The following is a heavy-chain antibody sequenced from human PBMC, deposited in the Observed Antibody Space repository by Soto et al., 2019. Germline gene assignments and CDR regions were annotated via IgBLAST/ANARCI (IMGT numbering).Heavy chain of an antibody. Sequence: GSLRLSCAASGFTVRNYAMTWARQAPGKGLEWVSSLLRSGSSAYYADSVRGRFTISSDTSANSLYLQMDNLRAEDTAIYYCAKDAISGDGIWLMDSWGQGTVVTVSS. CDR1: GFTVRNYA. V-gene: IGHV3-23*01. CDR2: LLRSGSSA. D-gene: IGHD4-17*01. CDR3: AKDAISGDGIWLMDS. J-gene: IGHJ5*02.